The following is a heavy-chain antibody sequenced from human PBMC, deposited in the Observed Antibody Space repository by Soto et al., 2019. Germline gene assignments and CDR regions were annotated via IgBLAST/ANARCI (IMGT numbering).Heavy chain of an antibody. J-gene: IGHJ6*02. Sequence: GASVKVSCKASGYTFTSYGISWVRQAPGQGLEWMGWISAYNGNTNYAQKLQGRVTMTTDTSTSTAYMELRSLRSDDTAVYYCARVGAARPEYYDGMDVWGQGTTVTVSS. V-gene: IGHV1-18*01. CDR1: GYTFTSYG. D-gene: IGHD6-6*01. CDR3: ARVGAARPEYYDGMDV. CDR2: ISAYNGNT.